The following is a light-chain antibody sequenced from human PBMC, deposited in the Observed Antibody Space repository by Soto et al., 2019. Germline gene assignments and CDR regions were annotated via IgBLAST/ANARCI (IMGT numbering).Light chain of an antibody. Sequence: QSALTQPASVSGSPGQSITIFCTGTSSDVGGYNYVSWYQQHPGKAPKLMIYDVSNRPSGVSNRFSGSKSGNTASLTISGLQAEDEADYYCSSYTSSPHVFGTGTKVTVL. V-gene: IGLV2-14*01. CDR3: SSYTSSPHV. CDR2: DVS. CDR1: SSDVGGYNY. J-gene: IGLJ1*01.